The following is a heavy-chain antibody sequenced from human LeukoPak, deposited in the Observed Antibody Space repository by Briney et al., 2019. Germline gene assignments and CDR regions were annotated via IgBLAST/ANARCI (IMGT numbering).Heavy chain of an antibody. CDR3: AKNHEHGRYAGFDF. CDR2: ISGSGGST. CDR1: GFTFSGFV. V-gene: IGHV3-23*01. J-gene: IGHJ3*01. Sequence: GGSLRLSCAASGFTFSGFVISWVRQAPGKGPQWVADISGSGGSTYYVDSVKGRFSVSRDNSKNMVYLELNSLRAEDTAVYYCAKNHEHGRYAGFDFWAEGALVAVSS. D-gene: IGHD2-2*01.